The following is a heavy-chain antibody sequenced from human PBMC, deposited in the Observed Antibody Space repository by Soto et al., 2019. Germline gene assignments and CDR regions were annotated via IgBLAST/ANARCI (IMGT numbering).Heavy chain of an antibody. V-gene: IGHV4-34*01. J-gene: IGHJ4*02. Sequence: PSETLSLTCAVYGGSFSGYYWSWIRQPPGKGLEWIGEINHSGSTNYNPSLKSRVTISVDTSKNQFSLKLSSVTAADTAVYYCARGRSGLPLGYWGQGTLVTVSS. CDR3: ARGRSGLPLGY. CDR2: INHSGST. CDR1: GGSFSGYY. D-gene: IGHD4-17*01.